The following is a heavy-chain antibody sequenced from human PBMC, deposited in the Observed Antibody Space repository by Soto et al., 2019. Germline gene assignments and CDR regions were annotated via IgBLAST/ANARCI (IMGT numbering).Heavy chain of an antibody. CDR2: IIGSGGSA. CDR3: ARHILITILGYYYGMDV. CDR1: GFTFSSYA. Sequence: EVRLLESGGGLVQPGGPLRLSCAASGFTFSSYAMSWVRQAPGKGLEWVLTIIGSGGSANYADSVKGRFTISRDSSKNTLYLQMNSLRADDTAVYYCARHILITILGYYYGMDVWGQGTTVTVSS. D-gene: IGHD3-9*01. V-gene: IGHV3-23*01. J-gene: IGHJ6*01.